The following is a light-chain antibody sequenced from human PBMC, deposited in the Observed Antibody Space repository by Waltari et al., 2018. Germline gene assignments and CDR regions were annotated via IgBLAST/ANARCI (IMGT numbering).Light chain of an antibody. CDR2: YAN. CDR3: QQGNSYPPS. Sequence: DIQMSQYPSSLSASVGDRVTITCRASQGISSYLNWYQQKPGKAPKLLIYYANTLASGVPSRFSGSGSGTEFTLTISSLQPEDFATYYCQQGNSYPPSFGQGTKVEIK. CDR1: QGISSY. V-gene: IGKV1-9*01. J-gene: IGKJ2*03.